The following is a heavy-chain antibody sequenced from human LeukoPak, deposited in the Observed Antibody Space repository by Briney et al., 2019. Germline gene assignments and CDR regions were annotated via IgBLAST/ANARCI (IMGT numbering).Heavy chain of an antibody. CDR1: GFTFPIYD. J-gene: IGHJ4*02. D-gene: IGHD6-13*01. V-gene: IGHV3-33*01. CDR3: ARDKGLAAPAFDY. Sequence: PGRSLRLSCAASGFTFPIYDMHWVRQAPGKGLEWVAPIWADGSKKYYQDSVKGRFTISRDNSNNALYLQISSLGAEDTAVYYCARDKGLAAPAFDYWGQGTLVTVSS. CDR2: IWADGSKK.